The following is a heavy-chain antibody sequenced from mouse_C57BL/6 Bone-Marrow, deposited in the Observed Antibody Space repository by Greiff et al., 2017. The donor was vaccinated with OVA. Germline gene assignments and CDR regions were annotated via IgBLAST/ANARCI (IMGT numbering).Heavy chain of an antibody. CDR1: GFTFTDYY. Sequence: EVKVVESGGGLVQPGGSLSLSCAASGFTFTDYYMSWVRQPPGKALEWLGFIRNKANGYTTEYSASVKGRFTISRDTSQSILYLQMNALRVEDSATYYCAREPPATVVACDWYFDVWGTGTTVTVSS. D-gene: IGHD1-1*01. CDR3: AREPPATVVACDWYFDV. V-gene: IGHV7-3*01. J-gene: IGHJ1*03. CDR2: IRNKANGYTT.